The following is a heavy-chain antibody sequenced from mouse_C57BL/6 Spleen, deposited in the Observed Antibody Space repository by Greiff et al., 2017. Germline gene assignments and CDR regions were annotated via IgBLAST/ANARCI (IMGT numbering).Heavy chain of an antibody. J-gene: IGHJ2*01. CDR3: TREDYGSYFDY. Sequence: VQLQQSGAELVRPGASVTLSCKASGYTFTDYEMHWVKQTPVHGLEWIGAIDPETGGTAYNQKFKGKAILTADKSSSTAYMELRSLTSEDSAVXYCTREDYGSYFDYWGQGTTLTVSS. D-gene: IGHD1-1*01. CDR2: IDPETGGT. V-gene: IGHV1-15*01. CDR1: GYTFTDYE.